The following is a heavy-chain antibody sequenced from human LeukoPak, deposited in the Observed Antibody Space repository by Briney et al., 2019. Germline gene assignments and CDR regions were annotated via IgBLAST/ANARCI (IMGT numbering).Heavy chain of an antibody. CDR3: AGKTRNGNPEFDY. CDR1: GGSSSSYY. D-gene: IGHD4-23*01. J-gene: IGHJ4*02. CDR2: IYYSGST. V-gene: IGHV4-59*01. Sequence: SETLSLTCTVSGGSSSSYYWSWIRQPPGKGLEWIGYIYYSGSTNYNPSLKSRVTISVDTSKNQFSLKLSSVTAADTAVYYCAGKTRNGNPEFDYWGQGTLVTVSS.